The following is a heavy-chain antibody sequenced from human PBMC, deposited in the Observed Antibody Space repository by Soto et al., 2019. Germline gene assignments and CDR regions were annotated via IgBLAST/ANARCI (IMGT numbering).Heavy chain of an antibody. CDR2: IDPSDSHT. CDR1: GYIFTTYW. CDR3: ARSRAASGVVAFDP. D-gene: IGHD2-8*02. J-gene: IGHJ5*02. V-gene: IGHV5-10-1*01. Sequence: PGESLKISCKGSGYIFTTYWITWVRQMPGKGLEWMGRIDPSDSHTNYSPSLQGHVTISVDKSISTAYLQWSSLRASDTAMYYCARSRAASGVVAFDPWGKGTLVTVSS.